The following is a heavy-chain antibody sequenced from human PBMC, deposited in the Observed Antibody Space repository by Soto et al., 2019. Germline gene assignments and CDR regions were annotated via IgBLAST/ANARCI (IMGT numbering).Heavy chain of an antibody. D-gene: IGHD2-21*02. Sequence: SETLSLTCTVSGGSISSYYWSWIRQPPGKGLEWIGYIYYSGSTNYNPSLRSRVTISVDTSKNQFSLKLSSVTAADTAVYYCARVLQAYCGGDCYFNWFDPWGLGTLVTVSS. CDR2: IYYSGST. V-gene: IGHV4-59*01. CDR3: ARVLQAYCGGDCYFNWFDP. J-gene: IGHJ5*02. CDR1: GGSISSYY.